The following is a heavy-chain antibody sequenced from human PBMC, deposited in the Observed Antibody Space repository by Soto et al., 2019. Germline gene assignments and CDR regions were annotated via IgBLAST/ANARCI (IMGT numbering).Heavy chain of an antibody. V-gene: IGHV3-23*01. CDR1: GFSFSTYE. J-gene: IGHJ6*02. CDR2: INPSSGTT. D-gene: IGHD2-15*01. Sequence: EVQLLESGGGLVQPGGSLRLACDASGFSFSTYEMTWARQAPGKGLEWVAFINPSSGTTHYADSVKGLFTISRDNSKDTLYLQLTSLRVEDTAVYYCAKGGWLDVWGQGTTVTVSS. CDR3: AKGGWLDV.